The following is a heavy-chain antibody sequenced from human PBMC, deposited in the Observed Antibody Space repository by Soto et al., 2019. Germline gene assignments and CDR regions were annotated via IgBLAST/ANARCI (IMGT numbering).Heavy chain of an antibody. Sequence: EEQLVESGGGLVQRGGSLRLSCADSGFTFSSYSMNWVRQAPGKGLEWVSYISSSSSTIYYADSVKGRCTISKDNAKNSLYLQMNSRREEDTAVYYCARSDVPWGRGTLVTFSS. CDR3: ARSDVP. CDR2: ISSSSSTI. CDR1: GFTFSSYS. J-gene: IGHJ2*01. V-gene: IGHV3-48*02. D-gene: IGHD6-6*01.